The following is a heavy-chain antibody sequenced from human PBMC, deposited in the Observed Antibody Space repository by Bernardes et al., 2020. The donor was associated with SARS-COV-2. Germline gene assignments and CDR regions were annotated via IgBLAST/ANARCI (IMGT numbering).Heavy chain of an antibody. J-gene: IGHJ5*02. CDR3: ATNTAMVIAGWFDP. V-gene: IGHV1-24*01. Sequence: ASVKVSCKVSGYTLTALSMHWVRQAPGKGLEWMGGFDPEDGETIYAQKFQGRVTMTEDTSTDTAYMELSSLRSEDTAVYYCATNTAMVIAGWFDPWGQGTLVTVSS. CDR2: FDPEDGET. D-gene: IGHD5-18*01. CDR1: GYTLTALS.